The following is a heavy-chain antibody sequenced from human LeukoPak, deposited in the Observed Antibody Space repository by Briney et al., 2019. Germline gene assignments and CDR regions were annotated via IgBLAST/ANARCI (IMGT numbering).Heavy chain of an antibody. V-gene: IGHV3-23*01. CDR2: ISGSGDST. J-gene: IGHJ4*02. CDR3: AKSHASIWNVYDY. CDR1: GFPFSSYA. D-gene: IGHD1-1*01. Sequence: GGSLRLSCAASGFPFSSYAMSWVRLTPGKGLEWVSAISGSGDSTYYADSVKGRFTISRDNSKNTLFLQMNSLRAEDTAVYDCAKSHASIWNVYDYWGQGTLVTVSS.